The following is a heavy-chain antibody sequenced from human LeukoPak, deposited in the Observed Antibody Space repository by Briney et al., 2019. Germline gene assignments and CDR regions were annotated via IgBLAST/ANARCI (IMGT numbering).Heavy chain of an antibody. V-gene: IGHV3-33*01. CDR1: GFTFSSYG. CDR2: IWYDGSNK. Sequence: GRSLRLSCAASGFTFSSYGMHWVRQAPGKGLEWVAVIWYDGSNKYYADSVKGRFTISRDNSKNTLYLQMNSLRAEDTAVYYCARDSEAITMILDYWGQGTLVTVSS. D-gene: IGHD3-22*01. CDR3: ARDSEAITMILDY. J-gene: IGHJ4*02.